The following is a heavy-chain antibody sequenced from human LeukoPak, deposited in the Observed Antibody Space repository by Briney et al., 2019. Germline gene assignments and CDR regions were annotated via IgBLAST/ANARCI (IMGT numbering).Heavy chain of an antibody. D-gene: IGHD3-10*02. CDR1: GFTFSSYE. Sequence: GGSLRLSCAASGFTFSSYEMNWVRQAPGKGLVWVSYISSSGSTIYYAASVKGRFTISRDNAKNSLYLQMNSLRAEDTADYYCAELGITMIGGVWGKGTTVTISS. J-gene: IGHJ6*04. CDR3: AELGITMIGGV. V-gene: IGHV3-48*03. CDR2: ISSSGSTI.